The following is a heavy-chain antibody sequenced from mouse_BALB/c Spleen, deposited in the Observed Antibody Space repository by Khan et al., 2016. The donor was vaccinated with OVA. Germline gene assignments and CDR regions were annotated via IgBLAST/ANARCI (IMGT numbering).Heavy chain of an antibody. J-gene: IGHJ3*01. V-gene: IGHV1-4*01. CDR3: VRDGAYHRNDGWFAY. CDR2: INPSNGYT. D-gene: IGHD2-14*01. Sequence: QVQLQQSGAELARPGASVKMSCKASGYTFTSYTIHWIKLRPGQGLEWIGYINPSNGYTNYNQKFRDKATLTADKSSTTAYMQLSSLTSDDFAVYNCVRDGAYHRNDGWFAYWGQGTLVTVSA. CDR1: GYTFTSYT.